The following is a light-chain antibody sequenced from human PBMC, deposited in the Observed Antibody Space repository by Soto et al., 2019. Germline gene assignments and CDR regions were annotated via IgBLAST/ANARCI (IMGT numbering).Light chain of an antibody. CDR3: EQYNDYPWT. CDR1: QSISSW. J-gene: IGKJ1*01. Sequence: DIQMTQSPSTLSASVGARVTITCRASQSISSWLAWYQQKPGKAPKLLIYKASSLESGVTSRFGGSGSGTDFTHTISSLQPDDFATYYCEQYNDYPWTVGQGTKVEIK. CDR2: KAS. V-gene: IGKV1-5*03.